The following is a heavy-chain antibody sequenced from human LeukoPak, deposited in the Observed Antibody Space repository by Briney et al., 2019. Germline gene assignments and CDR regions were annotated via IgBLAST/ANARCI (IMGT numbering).Heavy chain of an antibody. D-gene: IGHD4-17*01. CDR2: ISGSGGST. CDR1: GFTFSSYA. V-gene: IGHV3-23*01. Sequence: GGSLRLSCAASGFTFSSYAMSWVRQAPGKGLEWVSAISGSGGSTYYADSVKGRFTISRDNSKNTLYLQMNSLRAEDTAVYYCANSDYGDYYYYYYGMDVWGQGTTVTVSS. CDR3: ANSDYGDYYYYYYGMDV. J-gene: IGHJ6*02.